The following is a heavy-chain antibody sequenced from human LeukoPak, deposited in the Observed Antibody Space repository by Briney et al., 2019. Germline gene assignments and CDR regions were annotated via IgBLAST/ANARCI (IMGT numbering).Heavy chain of an antibody. CDR3: ASEIAVAGRGRVYYFDY. D-gene: IGHD6-19*01. Sequence: GGSLRLSCAASGFTFSSYSMNWVRQAPGKGLEWVSSISSSSSYIYYADSVKGRFTISRDNAKNSLYLQMNSLRAEDTAVYYCASEIAVAGRGRVYYFDYWGQGTLVTVSS. J-gene: IGHJ4*02. CDR1: GFTFSSYS. V-gene: IGHV3-21*01. CDR2: ISSSSSYI.